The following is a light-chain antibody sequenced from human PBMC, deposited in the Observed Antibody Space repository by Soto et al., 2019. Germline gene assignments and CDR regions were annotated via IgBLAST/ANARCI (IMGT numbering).Light chain of an antibody. V-gene: IGKV1-39*01. CDR1: QSIGTY. CDR2: SGS. Sequence: DIQMTQSPSSLSASVVDRVTITCRARQSIGTYLNWFQQRPGKAHKILIFSGSNLQSGVQSRFSGGGSGADFTLTIRSLQPDDSATYYCQLATSTRWTVGQGTKVEI. CDR3: QLATSTRWT. J-gene: IGKJ1*01.